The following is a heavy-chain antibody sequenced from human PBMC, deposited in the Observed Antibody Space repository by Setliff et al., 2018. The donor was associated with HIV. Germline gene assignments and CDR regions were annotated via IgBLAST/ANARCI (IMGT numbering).Heavy chain of an antibody. CDR2: IFDSGTT. D-gene: IGHD5-12*01. Sequence: SETLSLTCTVSGGSITSYYGNWIRQSTGKGLEWIGYIFDSGTTKYNPSVTSRVTISVDASKNQFFLQLISVTAADTAVYYCSCSGYDSYFAYWGQGTPVTVSS. CDR3: SCSGYDSYFAY. CDR1: GGSITSYY. J-gene: IGHJ4*02. V-gene: IGHV4-4*09.